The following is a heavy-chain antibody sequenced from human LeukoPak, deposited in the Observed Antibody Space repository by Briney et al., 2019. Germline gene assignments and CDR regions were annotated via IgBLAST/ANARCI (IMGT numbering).Heavy chain of an antibody. V-gene: IGHV3-23*01. CDR3: AKDQRWESPHYLDS. D-gene: IGHD1-26*01. CDR2: ISASGGST. Sequence: PGGSLRVSCAASGFTFSSSAMSWVRQVPGKGLEWVSGISASGGSTSYADSVRGRFTISRDNSKNTLYVQMNSLRDEDTAVYHCAKDQRWESPHYLDSWGQGTLVTVSS. J-gene: IGHJ4*02. CDR1: GFTFSSSA.